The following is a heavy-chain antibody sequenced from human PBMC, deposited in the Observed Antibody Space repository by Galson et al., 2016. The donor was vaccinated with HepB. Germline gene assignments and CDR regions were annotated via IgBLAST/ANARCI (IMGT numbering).Heavy chain of an antibody. CDR1: GFIFSSYA. V-gene: IGHV3-33*01. J-gene: IGHJ4*02. CDR2: TLYNGVEK. CDR3: ARDWDNIAVGQIDY. D-gene: IGHD2-15*01. Sequence: SLRLSCAASGFIFSSYAMHWVRQAPGKGLEWVAGTLYNGVEKYYADHVKGRFTISRDNSKNTLSLQMTSLGAEETGVYYCARDWDNIAVGQIDYWGQGTLVIVSS.